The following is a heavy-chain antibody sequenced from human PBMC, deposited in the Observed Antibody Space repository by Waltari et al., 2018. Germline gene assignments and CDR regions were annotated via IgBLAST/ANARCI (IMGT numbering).Heavy chain of an antibody. V-gene: IGHV1-18*01. Sequence: QVQLVQSGAEVKKPGASVKVSCKASGYTFTSYGISWVRQAPGQGLEWMGWISAYNGNTNYAQKLQGRVTMTTDKSTSTAYMELRSLRSDDTAVYYCARDSRKYSSSWYRYFDLWGRGTLVTVSS. J-gene: IGHJ2*01. CDR2: ISAYNGNT. CDR1: GYTFTSYG. D-gene: IGHD6-13*01. CDR3: ARDSRKYSSSWYRYFDL.